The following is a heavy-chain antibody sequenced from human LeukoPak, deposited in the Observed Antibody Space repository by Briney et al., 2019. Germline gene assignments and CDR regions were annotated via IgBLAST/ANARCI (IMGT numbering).Heavy chain of an antibody. J-gene: IGHJ5*02. CDR2: IYYSGST. CDR1: GGSFSGYY. CDR3: ARAFRRSGWFDP. Sequence: SETLSLTCAVYGGSFSGYYWSWIRQPPGKGLEWIGYIYYSGSTNYNPSLKSRVTTSVDTSKNQFSLKLSSVTAADTAVYYCARAFRRSGWFDPWGQGTLVTVSS. V-gene: IGHV4-59*01.